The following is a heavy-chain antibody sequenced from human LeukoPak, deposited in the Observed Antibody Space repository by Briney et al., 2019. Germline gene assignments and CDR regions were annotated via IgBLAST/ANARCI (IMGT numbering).Heavy chain of an antibody. CDR1: GGSFSGYY. J-gene: IGHJ4*02. V-gene: IGHV4-34*01. Sequence: PSETLSLTCAVYGGSFSGYYWSWIRQPPGKGLEWIGEINHSGSTNYNPSLKSRVTISVDTSKNQFSLKLSSVTAADTAVYYCASLAWLGHPFDYWGQGTLVTVSS. CDR2: INHSGST. CDR3: ASLAWLGHPFDY. D-gene: IGHD6-19*01.